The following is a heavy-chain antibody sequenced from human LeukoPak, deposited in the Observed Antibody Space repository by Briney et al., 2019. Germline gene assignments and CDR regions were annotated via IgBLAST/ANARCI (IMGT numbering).Heavy chain of an antibody. CDR2: ISYDGGDK. CDR1: GFTFSSYA. CDR3: AKGGGHYYGSLGGFDP. Sequence: GGSLRLSCAASGFTFSSYAIHWVRQAPGKGLEWVAFISYDGGDKRYAESVKGRITISRDNSKNTLYLQMNSLRAEDTAVYYCAKGGGHYYGSLGGFDPWGQGTLVTVSS. V-gene: IGHV3-30-3*01. D-gene: IGHD3-10*01. J-gene: IGHJ5*02.